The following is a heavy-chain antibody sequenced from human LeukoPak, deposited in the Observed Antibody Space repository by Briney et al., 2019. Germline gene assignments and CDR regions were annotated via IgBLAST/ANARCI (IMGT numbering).Heavy chain of an antibody. CDR2: ISWNSGSI. V-gene: IGHV3-9*01. D-gene: IGHD3-22*01. Sequence: GRSLRLSCAASGFTFDDYAMHWVRQAPGKGLGWVSGISWNSGSIGYADSVKGRFTISRDNAKNSLYLQMNSLRAEDTAVYYCARDYYDSSGYPWGQGTLVTVSS. CDR3: ARDYYDSSGYP. CDR1: GFTFDDYA. J-gene: IGHJ5*02.